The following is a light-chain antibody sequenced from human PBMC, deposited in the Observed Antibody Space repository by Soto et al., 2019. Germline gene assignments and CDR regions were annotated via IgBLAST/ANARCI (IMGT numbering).Light chain of an antibody. J-gene: IGLJ2*01. V-gene: IGLV3-21*01. CDR1: NIEHKS. Sequence: SYELTQPPSVSVAPGKTASITCGEDNIEHKSVHWYQQRPGQAPVLVISFDNDRPSGIPERIAGSKSGNTATLTISRVEGGDEANYYWQVWDSVSNSVVFGGGTKLTVL. CDR3: QVWDSVSNSVV. CDR2: FDN.